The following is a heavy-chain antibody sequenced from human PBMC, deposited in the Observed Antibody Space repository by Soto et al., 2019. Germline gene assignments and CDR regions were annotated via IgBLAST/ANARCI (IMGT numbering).Heavy chain of an antibody. CDR1: GGSISSYY. D-gene: IGHD3-16*02. CDR2: IYYSGST. J-gene: IGHJ4*02. Sequence: SETLSLTCTVSGGSISSYYWSWIRQPPGKGLEWIGYIYYSGSTNYNPSLKSRVTISVDTSKNQFSLKLSSVTAADTAVYYCARGPMITFGGVIAPFDYWGQGTLVTVSS. CDR3: ARGPMITFGGVIAPFDY. V-gene: IGHV4-59*01.